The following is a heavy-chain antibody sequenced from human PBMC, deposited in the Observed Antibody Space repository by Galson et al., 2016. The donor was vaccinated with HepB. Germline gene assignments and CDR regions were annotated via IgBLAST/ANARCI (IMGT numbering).Heavy chain of an antibody. Sequence: SLRLSCAASGFTFSRHWMSWVRQAPGKGLEWVAAISYDGSHKYYAASVKGRFTISRDNSKNTLSLLMNSLRAEDTAVYYCAKNDILAGYSAFDYWGQGTLVTVSS. D-gene: IGHD3-9*01. CDR3: AKNDILAGYSAFDY. CDR2: ISYDGSHK. J-gene: IGHJ4*02. V-gene: IGHV3-30*18. CDR1: GFTFSRHW.